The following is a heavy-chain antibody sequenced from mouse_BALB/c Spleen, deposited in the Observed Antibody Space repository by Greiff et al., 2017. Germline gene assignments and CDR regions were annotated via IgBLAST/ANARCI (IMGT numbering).Heavy chain of an antibody. V-gene: IGHV1-15*01. J-gene: IGHJ1*01. D-gene: IGHD2-4*01. CDR3: TRSGGLRYFDV. CDR1: GYTFTDYE. CDR2: IDPETGGT. Sequence: QVQLQQSGAELVRPGASVTLSCKASGYTFTDYEMHWVKQTPVHGLEWIGAIDPETGGTAYNQKFKGKATLTADKSSSTAYMELRSLTSEDSAVYYCTRSGGLRYFDVWGAGTTVTVSS.